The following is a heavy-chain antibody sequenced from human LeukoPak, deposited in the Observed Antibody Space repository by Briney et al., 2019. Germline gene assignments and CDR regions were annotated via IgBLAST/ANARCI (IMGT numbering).Heavy chain of an antibody. J-gene: IGHJ4*02. V-gene: IGHV4-59*01. CDR2: IYYSGST. CDR1: GGSISSYY. Sequence: SETLSLTCTVSGGSISSYYWSWLRQPPGKGLEWVGYIYYSGSTNYIPSLKSRVTISVDTSRNQFSLKLSSVTAADTAVYYCARDQSCSGGSCYPGYYFDYWGQGTLVTVSS. CDR3: ARDQSCSGGSCYPGYYFDY. D-gene: IGHD2-15*01.